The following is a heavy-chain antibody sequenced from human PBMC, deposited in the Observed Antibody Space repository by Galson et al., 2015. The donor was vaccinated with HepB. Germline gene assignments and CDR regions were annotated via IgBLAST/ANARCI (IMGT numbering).Heavy chain of an antibody. J-gene: IGHJ4*02. CDR1: GFTFSSYW. CDR2: INADGSST. Sequence: SLRLSCAASGFTFSSYWMHWVRQAPGKGLVWVARINADGSSTDYADSVKGRFTISRDNAKNTLSLQMNSLRVEDTAVYYCARARGAVADYWGQGTLVTVSS. V-gene: IGHV3-74*01. CDR3: ARARGAVADY. D-gene: IGHD6-19*01.